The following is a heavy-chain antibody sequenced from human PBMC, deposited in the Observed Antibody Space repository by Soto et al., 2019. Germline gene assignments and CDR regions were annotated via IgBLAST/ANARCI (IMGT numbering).Heavy chain of an antibody. D-gene: IGHD2-15*01. V-gene: IGHV3-48*01. CDR3: ARGCSGGSCYSLFWFDP. CDR2: ISSSSSTI. CDR1: GFTFSSYS. Sequence: EVQLVESGGGLVQPGGSLRLSCAASGFTFSSYSMNWVRQAPGKGLEWVSYISSSSSTIYYADSVKGRFTISRDNAKNSLYLQMNSLRAEDTAVYYCARGCSGGSCYSLFWFDPWGQGTLVTVSS. J-gene: IGHJ5*02.